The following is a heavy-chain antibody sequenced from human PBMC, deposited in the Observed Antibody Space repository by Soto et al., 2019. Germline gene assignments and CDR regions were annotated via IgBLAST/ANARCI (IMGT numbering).Heavy chain of an antibody. CDR1: GGTFSSYA. J-gene: IGHJ5*02. CDR3: ARGPTNYDFWLPWFDP. CDR2: MNPNSVNT. Sequence: NVSCKASGGTFSSYAISWVRQAPGQGLEWMGWMNPNSVNTGYAQKFQGRVTTTGNTSISTAYMELSSLRSEDTAVYYCARGPTNYDFWLPWFDPWGQGTLVTVSS. D-gene: IGHD3-3*01. V-gene: IGHV1-8*02.